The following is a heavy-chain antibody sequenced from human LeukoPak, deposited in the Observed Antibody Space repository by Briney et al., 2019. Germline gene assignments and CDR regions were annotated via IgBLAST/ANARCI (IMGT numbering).Heavy chain of an antibody. V-gene: IGHV4-39*07. J-gene: IGHJ4*02. CDR1: GGSISSRSYF. CDR2: IFYSGST. D-gene: IGHD6-19*01. Sequence: SETLSLTCTVSGGSISSRSYFWGWIRQPPGKGPEWIGSIFYSGSTNYNPSLKSRVTISVDTSKNQFSLKLSSVTAADTAVYYCARTAVAGQYYFDYWGQGTLVTVSS. CDR3: ARTAVAGQYYFDY.